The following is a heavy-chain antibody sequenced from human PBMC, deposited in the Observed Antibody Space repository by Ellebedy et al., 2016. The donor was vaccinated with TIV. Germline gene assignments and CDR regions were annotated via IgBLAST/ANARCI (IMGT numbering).Heavy chain of an antibody. CDR3: AHVGEIEGLGYFDS. J-gene: IGHJ4*02. CDR2: LCYRWST. CDR1: GDSISGSEIF. D-gene: IGHD6-19*01. Sequence: MPSETLSLTCNVSGDSISGSEIFWAWSRQPPGKGLEWIGSLCYRWSTYYRPSLKSRVTISADMSKRHFSLKLTSVTAADTAMYFCAHVGEIEGLGYFDSWGPGTPVTVSS. V-gene: IGHV4-39*07.